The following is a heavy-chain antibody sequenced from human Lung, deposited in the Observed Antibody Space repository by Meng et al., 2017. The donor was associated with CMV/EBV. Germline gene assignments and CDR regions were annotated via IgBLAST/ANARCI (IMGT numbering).Heavy chain of an antibody. CDR2: INRSGGST. J-gene: IGHJ4*02. CDR3: ARVIGQFSGPDFWSGYFDY. CDR1: FNGQH. Sequence: FNGQHRAWGRQGPGEGLEWVGRINRSGGSTSYAPKFRRRVTVTSDTSTSTVYMELSSLRSEDTAVFYCARVIGQFSGPDFWSGYFDYWGQGTLVTVSS. V-gene: IGHV1-46*02. D-gene: IGHD3-3*01.